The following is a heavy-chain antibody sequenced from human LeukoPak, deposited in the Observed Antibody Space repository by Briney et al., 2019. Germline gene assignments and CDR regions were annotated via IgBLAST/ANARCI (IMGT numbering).Heavy chain of an antibody. J-gene: IGHJ6*03. D-gene: IGHD4-17*01. CDR2: SNHSGST. CDR3: AGVGLYGAYYYYYYMDV. V-gene: IGHV4-34*01. Sequence: SETLSLTCAVYGGSFSCYYWSWIRQPPGKGLEWIGESNHSGSTNYNPSLKSRVTISVDTSKNQFSLKLSSVTAADTAVYYCAGVGLYGAYYYYYYMDVWGKGTTVTVSS. CDR1: GGSFSCYY.